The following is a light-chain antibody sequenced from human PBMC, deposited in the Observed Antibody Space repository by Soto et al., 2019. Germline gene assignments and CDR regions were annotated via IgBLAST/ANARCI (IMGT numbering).Light chain of an antibody. Sequence: EIVLTQSPGTLSLSPGERATLSCRARQSVSSSYFAWYQQKPGQAPRLLIYGASSRATGIPDRFSGSVSGPDFTLTISRLEPEDFAVYYCQQYGSSAWTFGQGTKVEIK. CDR3: QQYGSSAWT. CDR1: QSVSSSY. V-gene: IGKV3-20*01. CDR2: GAS. J-gene: IGKJ1*01.